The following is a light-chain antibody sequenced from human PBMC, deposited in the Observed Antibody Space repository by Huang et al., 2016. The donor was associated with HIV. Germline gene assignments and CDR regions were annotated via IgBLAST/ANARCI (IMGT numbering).Light chain of an antibody. CDR3: QQLNDYPWT. J-gene: IGKJ1*01. V-gene: IGKV1-9*01. CDR2: AAS. CDR1: EGISSY. Sequence: IQLTQSPSSLSASVGDRVTITCRDREGISSYLAWYQQKSGKAPKFLIYAASTLQSGVPSRFSGSGSGTDFTLTISSLQPEDFATYYCQQLNDYPWTFGQGTKVEIK.